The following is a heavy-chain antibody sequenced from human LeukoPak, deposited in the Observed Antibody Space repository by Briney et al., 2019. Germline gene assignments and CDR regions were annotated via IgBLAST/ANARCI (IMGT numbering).Heavy chain of an antibody. V-gene: IGHV3-64D*06. D-gene: IGHD2-15*01. J-gene: IGHJ4*02. CDR2: ISSNGGST. CDR1: GFTFSSYA. CDR3: AKVSRYCSGGSCYDYFDY. Sequence: GGSLRLSCSASGFTFSSYAMHWVRQAPGKGLEYVSAISSNGGSTYYADSVKGRFTISRDNSKNTLYLQMSSLRAEDTAVYYCAKVSRYCSGGSCYDYFDYWGQGTLVTVSS.